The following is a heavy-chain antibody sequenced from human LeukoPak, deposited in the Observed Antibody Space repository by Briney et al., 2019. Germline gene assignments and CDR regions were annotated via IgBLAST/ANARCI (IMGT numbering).Heavy chain of an antibody. D-gene: IGHD6-13*01. CDR2: IYPGDSDT. V-gene: IGHV5-51*01. CDR1: GYSFTSYW. J-gene: IGHJ4*02. CDR3: ARSRDSSSSYYFDY. Sequence: GESLKISCKGSGYSFTSYWIGWVRQMPGKGLDGMGIIYPGDSDTRYSPSFQGQVTISADKSISTAYLQWSSLKASDTAIYYCARSRDSSSSYYFDYWGQGTLVTVSS.